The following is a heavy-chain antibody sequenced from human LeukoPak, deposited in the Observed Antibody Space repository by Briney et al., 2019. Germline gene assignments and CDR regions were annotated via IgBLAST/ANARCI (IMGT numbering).Heavy chain of an antibody. Sequence: SETLSLTCTVSGGSISSSSYYWGWIRQPPGKGLEWIGSIYYSGSTYYNPSLKSRVTISVDTSKNQFSLKLSSVTAADTAVYYCARDGSESLYYYDSSGYPDYWGQGTLVTVSS. D-gene: IGHD3-22*01. CDR2: IYYSGST. CDR1: GGSISSSSYY. CDR3: ARDGSESLYYYDSSGYPDY. V-gene: IGHV4-39*07. J-gene: IGHJ4*02.